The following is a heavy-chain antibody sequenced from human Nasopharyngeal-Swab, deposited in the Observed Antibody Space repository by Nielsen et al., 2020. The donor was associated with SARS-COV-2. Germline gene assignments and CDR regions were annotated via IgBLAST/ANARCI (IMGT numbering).Heavy chain of an antibody. CDR3: ARDYYDSSGYYLTYFDY. Sequence: SETLSLTCAVYGGSFSGYYWSWIRQPPGKGLEWIGEINHSGSTNYNPSLKSRVTISVDTSKNQFSLKLSSVTAADTAVYYCARDYYDSSGYYLTYFDYWGQGTLVTVSS. CDR2: INHSGST. CDR1: GGSFSGYY. D-gene: IGHD3-22*01. V-gene: IGHV4-34*01. J-gene: IGHJ4*02.